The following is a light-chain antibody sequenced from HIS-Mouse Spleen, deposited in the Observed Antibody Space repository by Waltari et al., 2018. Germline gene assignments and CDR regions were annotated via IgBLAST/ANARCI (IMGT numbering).Light chain of an antibody. CDR2: DVS. CDR3: SSYTSSSTYV. CDR1: SSDVGGYNY. V-gene: IGLV2-14*03. Sequence: QSALTQPASVSGSPGQSITISCTGTSSDVGGYNYVSWYQQHPGKAPKLMIYDVSNRPSGVSNRVSGSKSGNTASLTISGLQADDEADYYCSSYTSSSTYVFGTGTKVTVL. J-gene: IGLJ1*01.